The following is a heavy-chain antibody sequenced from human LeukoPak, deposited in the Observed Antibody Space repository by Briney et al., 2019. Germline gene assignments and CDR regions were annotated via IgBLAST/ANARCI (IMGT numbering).Heavy chain of an antibody. CDR3: ATFFGYRSNDSGLFDY. CDR1: GFTFSSYA. V-gene: IGHV3-23*01. J-gene: IGHJ4*02. CDR2: ISGSGGST. D-gene: IGHD5-12*01. Sequence: PGGSLRLSCAASGFTFSSYAMSWVRQAPGKGLEWVSAISGSGGSTYYADSVKGRFTIPRDNSKNSLYLEMNSLRAEDTAVYYCATFFGYRSNDSGLFDYWGQGTLVTVSS.